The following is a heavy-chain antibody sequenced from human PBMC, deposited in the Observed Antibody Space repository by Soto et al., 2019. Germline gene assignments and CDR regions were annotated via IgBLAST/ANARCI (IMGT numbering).Heavy chain of an antibody. CDR2: IHPNSGDT. J-gene: IGHJ6*02. CDR1: GYTFTGYY. Sequence: ASVKVSCKASGYTFTGYYMHWVRQAPGQGLEWMGWIHPNSGDTNYAQKFQGRVTMTRDTSISTAYMELSRLRSDDTAVYYCSRDNSQWLYYGIDFWGQGTMVTVSS. V-gene: IGHV1-2*02. D-gene: IGHD6-19*01. CDR3: SRDNSQWLYYGIDF.